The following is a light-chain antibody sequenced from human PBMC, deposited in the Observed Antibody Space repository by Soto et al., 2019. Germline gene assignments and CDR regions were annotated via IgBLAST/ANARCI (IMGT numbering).Light chain of an antibody. V-gene: IGKV3-11*01. CDR2: DAS. J-gene: IGKJ1*01. CDR1: QSIRSL. CDR3: QQYGPSLIT. Sequence: EIVLTQSPATLSLSPGERATLSCRASQSIRSLLAWYQQKPGQAPRLLIYDASNRATGIPDRFSGSGSGTDFTLTISRLEPEDFAVYYCQQYGPSLITFGQGTKVDI.